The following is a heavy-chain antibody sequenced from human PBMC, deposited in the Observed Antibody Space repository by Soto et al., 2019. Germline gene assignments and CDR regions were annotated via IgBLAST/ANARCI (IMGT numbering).Heavy chain of an antibody. CDR1: GFTFSSHA. CDR3: AKVTGPICSSTSCPQTRYYYYYGMDV. Sequence: GGSLRLSCAASGFTFSSHAMSWVRQAPGKGLEWVSGISGSGSSTYHADSVKGRFTISRDNSKNTLYLQMNSLRAEDTAVYYCAKVTGPICSSTSCPQTRYYYYYGMDVWGQGTTVTVSS. D-gene: IGHD2-2*01. CDR2: ISGSGSST. J-gene: IGHJ6*02. V-gene: IGHV3-23*01.